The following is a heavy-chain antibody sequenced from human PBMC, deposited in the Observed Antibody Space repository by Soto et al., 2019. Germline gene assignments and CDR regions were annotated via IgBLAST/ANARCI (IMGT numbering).Heavy chain of an antibody. CDR3: VREEGHGGKLDY. Sequence: QVQLVQSGAEVKNPGASVKVSCKTSGYTFTAYLIHWVRQAPGQGLEWMGWISPDGGGTKYAQQFQGWVTMTRDTSIATAYIELSRLTSDDTAVYYCVREEGHGGKLDYWGQGTLVTVSS. J-gene: IGHJ4*02. CDR1: GYTFTAYL. CDR2: ISPDGGGT. V-gene: IGHV1-2*04. D-gene: IGHD3-16*01.